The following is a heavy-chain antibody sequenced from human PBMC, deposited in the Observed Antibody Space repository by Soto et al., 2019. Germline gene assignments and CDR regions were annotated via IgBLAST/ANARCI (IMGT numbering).Heavy chain of an antibody. V-gene: IGHV5-51*01. CDR2: IYPGDSDT. D-gene: IGHD3-22*01. Sequence: GASLKISCKGSGYSFTSYWIGWVRQMPGKGLEWMGIIYPGDSDTRYSPSFQGQVTISADKSISTAYLQWSSLEASDTAMYYCARSDSSGYSHDAFDIWGQGTMVTVSS. J-gene: IGHJ3*02. CDR3: ARSDSSGYSHDAFDI. CDR1: GYSFTSYW.